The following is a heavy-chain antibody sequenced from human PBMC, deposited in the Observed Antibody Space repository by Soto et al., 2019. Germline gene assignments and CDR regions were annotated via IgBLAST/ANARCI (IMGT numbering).Heavy chain of an antibody. CDR3: AKIPDYGDYGGDY. D-gene: IGHD4-17*01. Sequence: PGGSLRLSCAASGFTVSNNYMSWVRQAPGKGLEWVSAISGSSGSICYADSVKGRLTISRDNAKNSLYLQMNSLRAEDTALYYCAKIPDYGDYGGDYWGQGTLVTVSS. J-gene: IGHJ4*02. CDR2: ISGSSGSI. V-gene: IGHV3-9*01. CDR1: GFTVSNNY.